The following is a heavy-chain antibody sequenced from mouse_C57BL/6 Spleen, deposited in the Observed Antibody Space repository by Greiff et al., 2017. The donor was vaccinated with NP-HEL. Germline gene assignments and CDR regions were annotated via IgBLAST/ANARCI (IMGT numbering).Heavy chain of an antibody. CDR3: ATITTVVGDY. CDR1: GYTFTSYW. D-gene: IGHD1-1*01. V-gene: IGHV1-64*01. Sequence: QVQLKQPGAELVKPGASVKLSCKASGYTFTSYWMHWVKQRPGQGLEWIGMIHPNSGSTNYNEKFKSKATLTVDKSSSTAYMQLSSLTSEDSAVYYCATITTVVGDYWGQGTTLTVSS. CDR2: IHPNSGST. J-gene: IGHJ2*01.